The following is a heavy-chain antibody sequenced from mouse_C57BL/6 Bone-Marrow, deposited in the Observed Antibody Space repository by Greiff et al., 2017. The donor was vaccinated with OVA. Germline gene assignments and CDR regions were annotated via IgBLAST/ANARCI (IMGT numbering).Heavy chain of an antibody. V-gene: IGHV6-6*01. D-gene: IGHD2-3*01. CDR2: IRNKANNHAT. J-gene: IGHJ3*01. Sequence: EVQGVESGGGLVQPGGSMKLSCAASGFTFSDAWMDWVRQSPEKGLEWVAEIRNKANNHATYYAESVKGRFTISRDDSKSSVYLQMNSLRAEDTGIYYCTNDQERFFAYWGQGTLVTVSA. CDR3: TNDQERFFAY. CDR1: GFTFSDAW.